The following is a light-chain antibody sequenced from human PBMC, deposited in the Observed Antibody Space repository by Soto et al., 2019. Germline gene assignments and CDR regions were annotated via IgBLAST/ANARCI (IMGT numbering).Light chain of an antibody. CDR2: GAS. CDR1: QSVSSSY. CDR3: QQYASAPFS. J-gene: IGKJ3*01. V-gene: IGKV3-20*01. Sequence: EIVLTQSPGTLSLSPGERATLSCRASQSVSSSYLAWYQQKPGQAPRLLIYGASSRATGIPDRFSGSGSGTDFTLTISRLEPEDSAVYYCQQYASAPFSLGPGTKVDI.